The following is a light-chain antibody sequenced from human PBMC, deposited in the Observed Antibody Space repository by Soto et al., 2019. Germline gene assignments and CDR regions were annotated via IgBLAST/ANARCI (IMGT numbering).Light chain of an antibody. CDR2: DAS. CDR1: QSVSSY. CDR3: QQRSPWLT. V-gene: IGKV3-11*01. J-gene: IGKJ4*01. Sequence: EIVLTQSPATLSLSPGERATLSCRASQSVSSYLAWYQQKPGQAPRLLIYDASNRATGIPARFSGSGSGTDFTLTISSLEPEDFAVYYCQQRSPWLTFGGGTKVEIK.